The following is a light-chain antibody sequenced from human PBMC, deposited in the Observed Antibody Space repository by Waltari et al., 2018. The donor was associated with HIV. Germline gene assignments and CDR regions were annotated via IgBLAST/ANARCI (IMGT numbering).Light chain of an antibody. CDR3: AAWDDSLSGVV. CDR2: RNN. V-gene: IGLV1-47*01. CDR1: TSHIGSYD. J-gene: IGLJ2*01. Sequence: QSVLTQPPSASGTPGQTVTIPCSRRTSHIGSYDASWYQPFPGAAPKLLIHRNNQRPAGVPDRFSGSKSGTSASLAISGLRSEDEADYYCAAWDDSLSGVVFGGGTKLAVL.